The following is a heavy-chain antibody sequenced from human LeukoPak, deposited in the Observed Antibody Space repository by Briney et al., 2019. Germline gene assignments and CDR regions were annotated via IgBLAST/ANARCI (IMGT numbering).Heavy chain of an antibody. V-gene: IGHV3-30*02. CDR2: IWYDGSDK. CDR1: GFTFSRYG. J-gene: IGHJ4*02. CDR3: AKDLGDNAQTPKQLWFFYMGTTGLDY. Sequence: PGGSLRLSCAASGFTFSRYGMHWVRQGPGKGLEWVAVIWYDGSDKYYADSVKGRFTISRDNSKNTLYLQMNSLRAEDTAVYYCAKDLGDNAQTPKQLWFFYMGTTGLDYWGQGTLVTVSS. D-gene: IGHD5-18*01.